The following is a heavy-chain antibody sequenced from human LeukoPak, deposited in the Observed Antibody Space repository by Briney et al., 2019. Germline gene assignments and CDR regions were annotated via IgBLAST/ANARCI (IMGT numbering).Heavy chain of an antibody. Sequence: KTGGSLRLSCAANEFTFSTYSMNWVRQAPGKGLEWLSSISTSSSYIYYADSVKGRFTISRDNSKNTLYLQMNSLRAEDTAVYYCAETLLLYGDPTTVYFDYWGQGTLVTVSS. CDR2: ISTSSSYI. D-gene: IGHD4-17*01. CDR3: AETLLLYGDPTTVYFDY. V-gene: IGHV3-21*04. J-gene: IGHJ4*02. CDR1: EFTFSTYS.